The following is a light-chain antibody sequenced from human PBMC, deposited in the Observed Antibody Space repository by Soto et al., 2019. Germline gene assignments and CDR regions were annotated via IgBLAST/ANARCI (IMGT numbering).Light chain of an antibody. J-gene: IGLJ3*02. CDR3: QSYDSSLSAL. Sequence: QSVLTQPPSVSGAPGQRVNISCTGSSSNLGAVYDVHWYQQLPGTAPKLLIYGNSNRPSGVPDRFSGSKSGTSASLAITGLQAEDEADYYCQSYDSSLSALFGGGTQLTVL. CDR1: SSNLGAVYD. CDR2: GNS. V-gene: IGLV1-40*01.